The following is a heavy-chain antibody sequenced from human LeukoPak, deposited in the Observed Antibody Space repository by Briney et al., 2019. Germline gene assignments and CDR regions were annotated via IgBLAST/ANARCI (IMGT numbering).Heavy chain of an antibody. CDR3: ARLHGERQTYYYGMDV. CDR1: GGSISSYY. J-gene: IGHJ6*02. CDR2: IYYSGST. Sequence: PSETLSLTCTVSGGSISSYYWSWIRQPPGKGLEWIGYIYYSGSTNYSPPLKSRVTISVDTSKNQFSLKLSSVTAADTAVYYCARLHGERQTYYYGMDVWGQGTTVTVSS. D-gene: IGHD1-1*01. V-gene: IGHV4-59*01.